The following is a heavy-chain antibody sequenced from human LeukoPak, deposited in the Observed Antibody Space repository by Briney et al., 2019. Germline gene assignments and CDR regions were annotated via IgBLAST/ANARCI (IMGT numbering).Heavy chain of an antibody. CDR1: GVSISSYY. J-gene: IGHJ4*02. CDR3: ARDQGGGIDY. Sequence: SETLSLTCTVSGVSISSYYWSWIRQPPGKGLEWIGNIYYSGSTNYNPSLKSRVTISVDTSKNQFSLKLSSVTAADTAVYYCARDQGGGIDYWGQGTLVTVSS. V-gene: IGHV4-59*01. CDR2: IYYSGST. D-gene: IGHD4-23*01.